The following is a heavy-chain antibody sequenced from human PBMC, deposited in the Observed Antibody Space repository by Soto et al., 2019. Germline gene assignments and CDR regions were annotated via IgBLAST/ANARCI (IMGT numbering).Heavy chain of an antibody. CDR1: GFTFSSYE. V-gene: IGHV3-48*03. CDR2: ISSSGSTI. D-gene: IGHD3-10*01. J-gene: IGHJ4*02. Sequence: AGGSLRLSCAASGFTFSSYEMNWVRQAPGKGLEWVSYISSSGSTIYYADSVKGRFTISRDNAKNSLYLQMNSLRAEDTAVYYCASTVRVRGALDYWGQATLVTVYS. CDR3: ASTVRVRGALDY.